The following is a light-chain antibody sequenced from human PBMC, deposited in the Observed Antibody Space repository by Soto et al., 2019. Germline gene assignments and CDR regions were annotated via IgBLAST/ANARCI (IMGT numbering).Light chain of an antibody. J-gene: IGLJ2*01. CDR1: ASIIGSNF. V-gene: IGLV1-44*01. CDR3: ATWDDNVKSPV. Sequence: QSVLTQPPSASGPPGQRVTISCSGRASIIGSNFVSWYQVVPGTAPKLLIYTNSHRPSGVPDRFSGSRSGTSASLDISGLQSDDEADYFCATWDDNVKSPVFGGGTKVTVL. CDR2: TNS.